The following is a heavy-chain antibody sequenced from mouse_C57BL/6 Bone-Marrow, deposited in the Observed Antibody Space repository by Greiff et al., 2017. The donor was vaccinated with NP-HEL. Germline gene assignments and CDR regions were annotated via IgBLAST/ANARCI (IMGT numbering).Heavy chain of an antibody. Sequence: EVQLQQSGAELVRPGASVKLSCTASGFNIKDDYMHWVKQRPEQGLEWIGWIDPENGDTEYASKFQGKATITADPSSNTAYLQLSSLTSEATAVDDCTTYGSSPHYFDYWGQGTTLTVSS. V-gene: IGHV14-4*01. CDR3: TTYGSSPHYFDY. CDR1: GFNIKDDY. D-gene: IGHD1-1*01. J-gene: IGHJ2*01. CDR2: IDPENGDT.